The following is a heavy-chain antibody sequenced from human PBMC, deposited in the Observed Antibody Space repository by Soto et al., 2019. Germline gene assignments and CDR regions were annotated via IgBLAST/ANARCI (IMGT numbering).Heavy chain of an antibody. CDR2: INHSGST. D-gene: IGHD1-7*01. Sequence: SETLSLTCTVSGGSISSSSYYWGWIRQPPGKGLEWIGEINHSGSTNYNPSLKSRVTISVDTSKNQFSLKLSSVTAADTAVYYCARGFRYNWTYASWFDPWGQGTLVTVSS. V-gene: IGHV4-39*07. J-gene: IGHJ5*02. CDR3: ARGFRYNWTYASWFDP. CDR1: GGSISSSSYY.